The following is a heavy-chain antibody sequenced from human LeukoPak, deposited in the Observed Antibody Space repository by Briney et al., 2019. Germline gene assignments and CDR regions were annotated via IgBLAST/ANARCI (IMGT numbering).Heavy chain of an antibody. D-gene: IGHD1-7*01. CDR1: GFTFSSYW. CDR3: ARDGYWNYYWFDP. CDR2: IKEDGSEK. V-gene: IGHV3-7*01. Sequence: KPGGSLRLSCAASGFTFSSYWMSWVRQARGKGLEWVANIKEDGSEKYYVDSVKGRFTISRDNAKNSLYLKMNSLRAEDTAVYYCARDGYWNYYWFDPWGQGTLVTVSS. J-gene: IGHJ5*02.